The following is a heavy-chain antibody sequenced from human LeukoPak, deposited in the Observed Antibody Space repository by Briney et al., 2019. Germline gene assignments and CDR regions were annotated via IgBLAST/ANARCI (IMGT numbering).Heavy chain of an antibody. V-gene: IGHV1-8*01. CDR3: ARGINGMDV. Sequence: ASVKVSCKASGYTFTNYDINWVRQATGQGLEWVGWMSPNSGNTGYAQKFQGRLTMTRDTSISTAYVELSSLRSEDTAVYYCARGINGMDVWGQGTTVTVSS. D-gene: IGHD3-16*01. J-gene: IGHJ6*02. CDR2: MSPNSGNT. CDR1: GYTFTNYD.